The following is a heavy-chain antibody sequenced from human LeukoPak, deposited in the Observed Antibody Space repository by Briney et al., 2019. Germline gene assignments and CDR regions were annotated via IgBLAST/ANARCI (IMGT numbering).Heavy chain of an antibody. J-gene: IGHJ5*02. V-gene: IGHV3-30*18. Sequence: PGGSLRLSCAASGFTFNTYGMHWVRQAPGRGLDWVAFISYDGSNEYYADSVKGRFTISRDNSKNTLYLQMNSLRPEDTAVYYCAKNPSGVDIAATEPWGQGTLVTVPS. D-gene: IGHD6-13*01. CDR2: ISYDGSNE. CDR1: GFTFNTYG. CDR3: AKNPSGVDIAATEP.